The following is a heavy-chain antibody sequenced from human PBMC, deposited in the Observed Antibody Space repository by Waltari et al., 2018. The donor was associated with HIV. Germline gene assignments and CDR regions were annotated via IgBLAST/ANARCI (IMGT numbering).Heavy chain of an antibody. D-gene: IGHD6-19*01. CDR1: GFTFSGYW. J-gene: IGHJ6*02. V-gene: IGHV3-7*01. Sequence: EVQLVESGGGLVQPGGSLRLSCAASGFTFSGYWMSWVRQAPGKGVEWVGTKKQEGSEKYYVDSVKGRFTISRDNAKNSLYLQLNSLRAEDTAVYYCARDPAGYNSGWYNIYYYGMDVWGQGTTVTVSS. CDR2: KKQEGSEK. CDR3: ARDPAGYNSGWYNIYYYGMDV.